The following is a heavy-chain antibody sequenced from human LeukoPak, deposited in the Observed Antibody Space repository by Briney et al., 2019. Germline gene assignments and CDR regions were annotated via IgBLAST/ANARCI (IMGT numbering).Heavy chain of an antibody. D-gene: IGHD4-23*01. CDR1: GVTVSSNY. V-gene: IGHV3-66*01. J-gene: IGHJ4*02. CDR2: PYSDGST. CDR3: ARRPDYGGTPTFDY. Sequence: GGSLRLSCAASGVTVSSNYMSWVRQAPGKGLEWVSVPYSDGSTYYADSVKGRFTISRDNSKNTLYLQMNSLRAEDTAVYFCARRPDYGGTPTFDYWGQGTLVTVSS.